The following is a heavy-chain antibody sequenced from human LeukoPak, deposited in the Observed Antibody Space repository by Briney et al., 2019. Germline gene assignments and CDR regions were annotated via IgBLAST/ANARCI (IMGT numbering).Heavy chain of an antibody. D-gene: IGHD3-3*01. CDR1: GASVSSGSYY. V-gene: IGHV4-61*01. J-gene: IGHJ4*02. Sequence: PSETLSLTCTVSGASVSSGSYYWSWLRQPPGKGLEWIGYIYYSGSTNYNPSLKSRVTISVDTSKNQFSLKLSSVTAADTAVYYCARMIFGVVPNIDYWGQGTLVTVSS. CDR2: IYYSGST. CDR3: ARMIFGVVPNIDY.